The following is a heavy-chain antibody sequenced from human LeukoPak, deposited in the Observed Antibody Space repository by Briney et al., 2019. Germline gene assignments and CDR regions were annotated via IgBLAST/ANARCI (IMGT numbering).Heavy chain of an antibody. V-gene: IGHV3-64D*09. CDR1: GFTFSKYA. CDR3: VKYSSGWYYDP. CDR2: INDNGRST. J-gene: IGHJ5*02. Sequence: GGSLRLSCSASGFTFSKYAMHWVRQAPEKGLEYVSAINDNGRSTYYADSVKGRFSISRDNSKNTLYLQMSSLRTEDTAVYYCVKYSSGWYYDPWGQGTLFTVSS. D-gene: IGHD6-19*01.